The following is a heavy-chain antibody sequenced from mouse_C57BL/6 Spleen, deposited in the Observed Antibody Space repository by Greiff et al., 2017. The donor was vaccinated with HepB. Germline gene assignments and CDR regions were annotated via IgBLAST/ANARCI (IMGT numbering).Heavy chain of an antibody. CDR2: IDPSDSYT. J-gene: IGHJ2*01. CDR1: GYTFTSYW. CDR3: ARGGWGY. D-gene: IGHD2-3*01. Sequence: QVQLKQPGAELVKPGASVKLSCKASGYTFTSYWMQWVKQRPGQGLEWIGEIDPSDSYTNYNQKFKGKATLTVDTSSSTAYMQLSSLTSEDSAVYYCARGGWGYWGQGTTLTVSS. V-gene: IGHV1-50*01.